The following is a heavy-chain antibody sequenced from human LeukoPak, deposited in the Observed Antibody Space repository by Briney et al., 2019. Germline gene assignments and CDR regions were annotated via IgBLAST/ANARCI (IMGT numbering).Heavy chain of an antibody. J-gene: IGHJ4*02. CDR1: GYTFTSYD. Sequence: GASVKVSCKASGYTFTSYDINWVRQATGQGLEWMGWISAYNGNTNYAQKLQGRVTMTTDTSTSTAYMELRSLRSDDTAVYYCAREGSGWYGHYFDYWGQGTLVTVSS. V-gene: IGHV1-18*01. D-gene: IGHD6-19*01. CDR2: ISAYNGNT. CDR3: AREGSGWYGHYFDY.